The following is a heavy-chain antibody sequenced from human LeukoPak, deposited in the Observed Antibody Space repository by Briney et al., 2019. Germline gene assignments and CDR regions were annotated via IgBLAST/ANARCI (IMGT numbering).Heavy chain of an antibody. CDR1: GGSISSSSYY. J-gene: IGHJ3*02. CDR2: IYYSGST. Sequence: SETLSLTCTVSGGSISSSSYYWGWIRQPPGKGLEWIGSIYYSGSTYYNPSLKSRVTISVDTSKNQFSLKLSSVTAADTAVYYCARLRYCSSTSCLRRAFDIWGQGTMVTVSS. CDR3: ARLRYCSSTSCLRRAFDI. D-gene: IGHD2-2*01. V-gene: IGHV4-39*01.